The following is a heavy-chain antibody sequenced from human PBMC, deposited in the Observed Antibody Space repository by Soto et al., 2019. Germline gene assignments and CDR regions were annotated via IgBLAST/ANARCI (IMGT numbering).Heavy chain of an antibody. Sequence: PGGSLRLSCAASGFTFSSYAMTWVRQAPGKGLEWVSAISGSGGNTYYADSVKGRFTTSRDNAKNSLYLQMNSLRAEDTAVYYCARGSITGTYYYYYYMDVWGKGTTVTVSS. CDR2: ISGSGGNT. CDR3: ARGSITGTYYYYYYMDV. V-gene: IGHV3-23*01. D-gene: IGHD1-20*01. J-gene: IGHJ6*03. CDR1: GFTFSSYA.